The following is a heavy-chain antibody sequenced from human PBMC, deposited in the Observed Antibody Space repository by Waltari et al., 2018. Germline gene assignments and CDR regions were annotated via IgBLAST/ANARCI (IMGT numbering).Heavy chain of an antibody. J-gene: IGHJ4*02. D-gene: IGHD6-13*01. CDR3: ARVDDSSWYAKDFDY. V-gene: IGHV3-21*01. CDR1: GFTFSSYS. CDR2: ISSSSSYR. Sequence: EVQLVESGGGLVKPGGSLRLSCAASGFTFSSYSMNWVRQAPGKGLEWVSSISSSSSYRYYADSGKGRFTISRDNAKNSLYLQMNSLRAEDTAVYYCARVDDSSWYAKDFDYWGQGTLVTVSS.